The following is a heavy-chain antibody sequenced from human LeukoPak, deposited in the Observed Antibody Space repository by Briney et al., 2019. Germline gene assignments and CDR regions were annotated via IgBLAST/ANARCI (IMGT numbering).Heavy chain of an antibody. Sequence: ASVKVSCKASGYTFTGYYMHWVRQAPGQGLEWMGWINPNSGGTNYAQKFQGRVTMTRDTSISTAYMELSRLRSDDTAAYYCAREVRVVAANDYWGQGTLVTVSS. D-gene: IGHD2-15*01. CDR1: GYTFTGYY. V-gene: IGHV1-2*02. J-gene: IGHJ4*02. CDR3: AREVRVVAANDY. CDR2: INPNSGGT.